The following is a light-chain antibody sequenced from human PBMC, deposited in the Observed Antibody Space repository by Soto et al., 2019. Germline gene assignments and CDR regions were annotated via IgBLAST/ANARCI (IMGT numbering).Light chain of an antibody. Sequence: DIQMTQSPSSLSASVGDRVAITCRASQGIANYLAWYQQKPGKVPKLLIYAASTLQSGVPSRFSGSGSGTDFTLTISSLQAEDVGTYYCQKYSSLPPWTFGQGTKVEIK. CDR2: AAS. V-gene: IGKV1-27*01. J-gene: IGKJ1*01. CDR1: QGIANY. CDR3: QKYSSLPPWT.